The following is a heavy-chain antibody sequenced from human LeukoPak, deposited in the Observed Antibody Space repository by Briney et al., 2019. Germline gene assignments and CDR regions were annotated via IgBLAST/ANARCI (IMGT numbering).Heavy chain of an antibody. J-gene: IGHJ4*02. V-gene: IGHV3-72*01. D-gene: IGHD4-17*01. CDR2: TRNKASSYTT. CDR3: ARGRVTTLYYFDY. CDR1: GFTFSDHC. Sequence: GGSLRLSCAASGFTFSDHCMDWVRQAPGKGLEWVGRTRNKASSYTTEYAASVKGRFTISRDDSKNSLYLQMNSLKTEDTAVYYCARGRVTTLYYFDYWGQGTLVTVSS.